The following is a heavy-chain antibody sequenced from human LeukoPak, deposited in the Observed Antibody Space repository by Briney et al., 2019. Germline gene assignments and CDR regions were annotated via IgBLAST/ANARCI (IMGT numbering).Heavy chain of an antibody. D-gene: IGHD3-22*01. CDR3: AKNTVRSGYYFDY. V-gene: IGHV3-23*01. CDR2: ISASATNT. J-gene: IGHJ4*02. CDR1: GFTFSSYA. Sequence: SGGSLRLSCAASGFTFSSYAMSWVRQAPGKGLEWVSAISASATNTYYADSVKGRFTISRDNSKNTLYLQLSSLTAEDTALYFCAKNTVRSGYYFDYWGQGTLVTVSS.